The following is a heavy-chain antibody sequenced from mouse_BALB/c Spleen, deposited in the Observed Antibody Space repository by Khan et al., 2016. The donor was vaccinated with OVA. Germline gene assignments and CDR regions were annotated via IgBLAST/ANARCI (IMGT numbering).Heavy chain of an antibody. CDR2: IYPNSGGT. V-gene: IGHV1S29*02. CDR1: GYTFTDYN. D-gene: IGHD1-2*01. CDR3: IRSGYGSFAF. J-gene: IGHJ3*01. Sequence: VRLQQSGPELVKPGASVKISCKASGYTFTDYNMDWVKQSHGKSLEWIGYIYPNSGGTGYNQKFKTKATLTVDISSSTAYMELRSLTSEDSAVYYCIRSGYGSFAFWGQGTLVTVSA.